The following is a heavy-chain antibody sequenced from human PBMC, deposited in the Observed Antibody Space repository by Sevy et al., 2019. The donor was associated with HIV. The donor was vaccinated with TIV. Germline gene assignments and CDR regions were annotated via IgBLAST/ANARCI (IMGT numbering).Heavy chain of an antibody. CDR2: IKQDGSEK. Sequence: GGSLRLSCAASGFTFSSYWMSWVRQAPGKGLEWVANIKQDGSEKYYVDSVKGRFTISRDNAKNSLYLQMNSLRAEDTAVYYCARDLAARQVGYYYYMDVWGKGTTVTVSS. J-gene: IGHJ6*03. D-gene: IGHD6-6*01. V-gene: IGHV3-7*01. CDR3: ARDLAARQVGYYYYMDV. CDR1: GFTFSSYW.